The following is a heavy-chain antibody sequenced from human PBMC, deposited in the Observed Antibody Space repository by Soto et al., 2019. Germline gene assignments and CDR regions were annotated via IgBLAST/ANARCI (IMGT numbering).Heavy chain of an antibody. CDR3: ARRRAARPSYRGTFDP. CDR1: GHTFTSYD. D-gene: IGHD6-6*01. Sequence: GASVKVSCKASGHTFTSYDINWVRQATGQGLEWMGWMNPNSGNTGYAQKFQGRVTMTRNTSISTAYMELSSLRSEDTVVYYCARRRAARPSYRGTFDPWGQGTLVTVSS. CDR2: MNPNSGNT. V-gene: IGHV1-8*01. J-gene: IGHJ5*02.